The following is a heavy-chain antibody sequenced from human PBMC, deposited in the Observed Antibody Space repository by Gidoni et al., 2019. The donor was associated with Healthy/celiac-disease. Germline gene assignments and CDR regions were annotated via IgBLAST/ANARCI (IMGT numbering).Heavy chain of an antibody. CDR1: GFTFSSLG. J-gene: IGHJ6*03. D-gene: IGHD2-2*01. CDR2: IWYDGSNK. Sequence: VQLVESGRGVVHPGSSLRLYCPASGFTFSSLGMHWVRQAPGKGLEWVAVIWYDGSNKYYADSVKGRFTISRDNSKNTLYLQMNSLRAEDTAVYYCARYPGYCSSTSCYYGYMDVWGKGTTVTVSS. CDR3: ARYPGYCSSTSCYYGYMDV. V-gene: IGHV3-33*01.